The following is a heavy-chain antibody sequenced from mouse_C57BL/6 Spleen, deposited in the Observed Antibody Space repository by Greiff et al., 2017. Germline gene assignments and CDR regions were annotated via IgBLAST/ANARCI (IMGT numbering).Heavy chain of an antibody. CDR3: ARYDYYGSSGYFDV. Sequence: VQLQQSGPELVKPGASVKISCKASGYTFTDYYMNWVKQSHGKSLEWIGDINPNNGGTSYNQKFKGKATLTVAKSSSTAYMELRSLTSEDSAVYYCARYDYYGSSGYFDVWGTGTTGTVSS. CDR2: INPNNGGT. D-gene: IGHD1-1*01. V-gene: IGHV1-26*01. J-gene: IGHJ1*03. CDR1: GYTFTDYY.